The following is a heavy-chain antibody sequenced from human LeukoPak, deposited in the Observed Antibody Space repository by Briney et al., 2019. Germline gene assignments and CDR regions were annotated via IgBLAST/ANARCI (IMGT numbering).Heavy chain of an antibody. CDR2: ISYDGSNK. D-gene: IGHD3-9*01. CDR3: ARRRYYDKTRREFDP. Sequence: QPGRSLRLSCAASGFTFSSYAMHWVRQAPGKGLEWVAVISYDGSNKYYADSVKGRFTISRDNSKNTLYLQMNSLRAEDTAVYYCARRRYYDKTRREFDPWGQGTLVTVSS. CDR1: GFTFSSYA. V-gene: IGHV3-30-3*01. J-gene: IGHJ5*02.